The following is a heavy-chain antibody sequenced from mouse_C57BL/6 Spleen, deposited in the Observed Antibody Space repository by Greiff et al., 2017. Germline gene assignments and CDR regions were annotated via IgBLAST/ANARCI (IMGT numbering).Heavy chain of an antibody. CDR1: GFTFSDYY. D-gene: IGHD4-1*01. CDR3: ARETGTWYFDV. V-gene: IGHV5-16*01. Sequence: EVKVEESEGGLVQPGSSMKLSCTASGFTFSDYYMAWVRQVPEKGLEWVANINYDGSSTYYLDSLKSRFIISRDNAKNILYLQMSSLKSEDTATYYCARETGTWYFDVWGTGTTVTVSS. CDR2: INYDGSST. J-gene: IGHJ1*03.